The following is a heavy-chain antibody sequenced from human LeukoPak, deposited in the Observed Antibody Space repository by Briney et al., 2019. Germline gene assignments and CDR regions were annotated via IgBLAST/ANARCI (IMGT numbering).Heavy chain of an antibody. Sequence: SETLSLTCAVYGGSFSGYYWSWIRQPPGKGLEWIGEINHGGSTNYNPSLKSRVTISVDTSKNQFSLKLSSVTAADTAVYYCARVPMEARYFDLWGRGTLVTVSS. D-gene: IGHD3-3*01. J-gene: IGHJ2*01. CDR3: ARVPMEARYFDL. CDR1: GGSFSGYY. V-gene: IGHV4-34*01. CDR2: INHGGST.